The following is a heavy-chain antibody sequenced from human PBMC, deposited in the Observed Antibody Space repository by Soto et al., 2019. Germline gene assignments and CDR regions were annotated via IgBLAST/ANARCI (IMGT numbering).Heavy chain of an antibody. CDR1: GYSFTSYD. CDR2: MNPHSGDT. CDR3: ARDSCVLATPLDY. Sequence: RASVKVSCKASGYSFTSYDIKWVRQAPGQGLEWMGWMNPHSGDTGFAQKFQGRLIMTRDTSTNTAYMELSSLRSEDTAVYYCARDSCVLATPLDYWGQGTLVTVSS. J-gene: IGHJ4*02. V-gene: IGHV1-8*01. D-gene: IGHD5-12*01.